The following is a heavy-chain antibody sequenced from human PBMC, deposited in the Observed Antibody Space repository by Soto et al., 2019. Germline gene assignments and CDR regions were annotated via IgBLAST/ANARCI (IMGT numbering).Heavy chain of an antibody. V-gene: IGHV3-21*01. D-gene: IGHD3-10*01. CDR3: ARDMVRGVITRYYYYMDV. CDR2: ISSSSSYI. Sequence: GGSLRLSCAASGFTFSSYSMNWVRQAPGKGLEWVSSISSSSSYIYYADSVKGRFTISRDNAKNSLYLQMNSLRAEDTAVYYCARDMVRGVITRYYYYMDVWGKGTTVTVSS. J-gene: IGHJ6*03. CDR1: GFTFSSYS.